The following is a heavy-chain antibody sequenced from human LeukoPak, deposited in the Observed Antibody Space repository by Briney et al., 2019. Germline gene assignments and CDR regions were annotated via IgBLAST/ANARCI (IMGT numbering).Heavy chain of an antibody. CDR3: ARGNAHAFDT. D-gene: IGHD1-1*01. V-gene: IGHV3-74*01. Sequence: PGGSLRLSCAASGFTFSNYWMHWVRQAPGKGLVWVSRIHSDGSSTTSADSVKGRFTISRDNAENTLYLQMNSLRAEDTAVYFCARGNAHAFDTWGQGTMVTVSS. CDR2: IHSDGSST. J-gene: IGHJ3*02. CDR1: GFTFSNYW.